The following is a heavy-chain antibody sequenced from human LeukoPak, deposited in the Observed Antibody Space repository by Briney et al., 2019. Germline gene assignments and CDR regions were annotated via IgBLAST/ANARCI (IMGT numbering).Heavy chain of an antibody. V-gene: IGHV3-33*06. CDR3: AKDRGIAVAGIYDY. Sequence: PGGSLRLSCAASGFTFSSYGMHWVRQAPGKGLEWVAVIWYDGCNKYYADSVKGRFTISRDNSKNTLYLQMYSLRAEDTAVYYCAKDRGIAVAGIYDYWGQGTLVTVSS. CDR2: IWYDGCNK. CDR1: GFTFSSYG. D-gene: IGHD6-19*01. J-gene: IGHJ4*02.